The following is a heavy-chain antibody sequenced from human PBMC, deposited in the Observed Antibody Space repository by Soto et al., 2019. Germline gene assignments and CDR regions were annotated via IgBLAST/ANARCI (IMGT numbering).Heavy chain of an antibody. Sequence: GASVKVSCKSSGYTFTSYYMHWVRQAPGQGLEWMGIINPSVGSTSYAQKFQGRVTMTGDESTSTAYMELSSLRSEDTAVYYCATRFCGTSCYKKNGMDVWGQGTTVTSP. J-gene: IGHJ6*02. CDR1: GYTFTSYY. D-gene: IGHD2-2*02. CDR2: INPSVGST. CDR3: ATRFCGTSCYKKNGMDV. V-gene: IGHV1-46*01.